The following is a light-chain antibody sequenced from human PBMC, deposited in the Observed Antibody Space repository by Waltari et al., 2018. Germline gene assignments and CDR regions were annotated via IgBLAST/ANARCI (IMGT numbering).Light chain of an antibody. CDR3: QQGFKYPRT. V-gene: IGKV1D-13*01. J-gene: IGKJ1*01. CDR2: YSN. CDR1: LDIDIY. Sequence: IQMSQSPSSLSAPVGDRVTFTCRASLDIDIYLNWYQQRPGQAPKLLIYYSNILGSGVPSRFSGSRSGTEFTLTISGLQPEDFATYYCQQGFKYPRTFGQGTRVEIK.